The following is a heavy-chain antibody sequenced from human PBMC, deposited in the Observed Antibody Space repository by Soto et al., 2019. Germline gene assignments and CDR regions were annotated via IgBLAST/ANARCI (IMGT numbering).Heavy chain of an antibody. CDR3: AKDWRGTSKVDY. CDR2: ISHDGSNQ. CDR1: GFTFSSYG. D-gene: IGHD2-2*01. Sequence: GGSLRLSCAASGFTFSSYGMRWVRQAQGKGLEWVAAISHDGSNQYYGASVQRRFTISRDNSKNTLHLQMNGLRAEDTALYYCAKDWRGTSKVDYWGQGTLVTVSS. V-gene: IGHV3-30*18. J-gene: IGHJ4*02.